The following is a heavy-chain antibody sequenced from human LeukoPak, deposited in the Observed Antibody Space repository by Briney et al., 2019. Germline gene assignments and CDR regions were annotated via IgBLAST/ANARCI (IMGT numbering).Heavy chain of an antibody. CDR2: ISSSSSYI. CDR3: ARGNSLAADWYFDL. J-gene: IGHJ2*01. D-gene: IGHD6-13*01. V-gene: IGHV3-21*01. Sequence: GGSLRLSCAASGFTFSSYSMNWVRQAPGKGLEWVSSISSSSSYIYYADSVKGRFTISRDNAKNSLYLQMNSLRAEDTAVYYCARGNSLAADWYFDLWGRGTLVTVSS. CDR1: GFTFSSYS.